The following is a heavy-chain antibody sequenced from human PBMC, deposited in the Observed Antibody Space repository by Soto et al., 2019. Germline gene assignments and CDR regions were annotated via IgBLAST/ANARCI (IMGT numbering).Heavy chain of an antibody. Sequence: PSETLSLTCTVSGGSISSYYWSWIRQPPGKGLEWIGYIYYSGSTNYNPSLKSRVTISVDTSKNQFSLKLSSVTAADTAVYYCARHVLGATHRPRGYFDYRGQGTLVTVSS. D-gene: IGHD1-26*01. J-gene: IGHJ4*02. CDR2: IYYSGST. CDR1: GGSISSYY. CDR3: ARHVLGATHRPRGYFDY. V-gene: IGHV4-59*08.